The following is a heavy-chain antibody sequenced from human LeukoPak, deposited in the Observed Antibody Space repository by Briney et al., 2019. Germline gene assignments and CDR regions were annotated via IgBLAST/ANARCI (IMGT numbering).Heavy chain of an antibody. Sequence: GGSLRLSCAASGFTFSDYYMSWIRQAPGKGLEWVSYNSGSGSSIYYADSVMGRITISRDNAKNSLNLQMSSLRAEDTAVYYCARNGGYYMGRIDYWGQGTLVTVSS. CDR3: ARNGGYYMGRIDY. J-gene: IGHJ4*02. V-gene: IGHV3-11*04. D-gene: IGHD3-22*01. CDR1: GFTFSDYY. CDR2: NSGSGSSI.